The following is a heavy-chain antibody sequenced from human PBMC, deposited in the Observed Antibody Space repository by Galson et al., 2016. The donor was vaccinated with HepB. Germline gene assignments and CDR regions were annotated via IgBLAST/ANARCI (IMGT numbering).Heavy chain of an antibody. CDR2: IYRGGST. J-gene: IGHJ5*02. CDR1: GGSISSSGYS. V-gene: IGHV4-30-2*01. CDR3: ARRYSSSDWLDP. Sequence: TLSLTCAVSGGSISSSGYSWSWFRQPPGKGLEWVGYIYRGGSTYYNPSLKGRVTISVGTSKNQFSLKVNSVTPADTAVYYCARRYSSSDWLDPWGQGTLVTVSS. D-gene: IGHD6-6*01.